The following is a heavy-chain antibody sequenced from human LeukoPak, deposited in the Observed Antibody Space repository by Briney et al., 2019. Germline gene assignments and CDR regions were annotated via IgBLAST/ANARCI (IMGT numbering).Heavy chain of an antibody. CDR1: WFNLRRYW. CDR2: INSDGSIT. V-gene: IGHV3-74*01. J-gene: IGHJ5*02. D-gene: IGHD2-21*02. CDR3: ARDAGNCGGDCPRWFDP. Sequence: PGGSLRLSWAASWFNLRRYWKHLVRQAPGKGLVWVSHINSDGSITRYADSVKGRFTISRDNAKNTLYLQMNSLRGEDTAVYYCARDAGNCGGDCPRWFDPWGQGTLVTVSS.